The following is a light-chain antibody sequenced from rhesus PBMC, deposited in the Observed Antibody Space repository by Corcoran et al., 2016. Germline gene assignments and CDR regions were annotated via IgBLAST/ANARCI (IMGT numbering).Light chain of an antibody. J-gene: IGKJ3*01. CDR1: QVISNW. V-gene: IGKV1-22*01. Sequence: DIQMTQSPSSLSASVGDTVTITCRASQVISNWLAWYQQKPGKAPKLLIYKASSLQSGVPSRFSGSGSGTDFTLTINSLQSEDFATYYCQQYISRPFIFGPVTKLDIK. CDR3: QQYISRPFI. CDR2: KAS.